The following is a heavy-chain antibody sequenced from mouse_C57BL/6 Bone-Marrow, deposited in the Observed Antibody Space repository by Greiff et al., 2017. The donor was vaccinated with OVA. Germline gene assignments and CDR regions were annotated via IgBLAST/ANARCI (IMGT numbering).Heavy chain of an antibody. CDR3: ARHSPYDYDY. CDR1: GFTFSSYG. J-gene: IGHJ2*01. V-gene: IGHV5-6*01. CDR2: ISSGGSYT. D-gene: IGHD2-4*01. Sequence: EVKVVESGGDLVKPGGSLKLSCAASGFTFSSYGMSWVRQTPDKRLEWVATISSGGSYTYYPDSVKGRFTISRDNAKNTLYLQMSSLKSEDTAMYYCARHSPYDYDYWGQGTTLTVSS.